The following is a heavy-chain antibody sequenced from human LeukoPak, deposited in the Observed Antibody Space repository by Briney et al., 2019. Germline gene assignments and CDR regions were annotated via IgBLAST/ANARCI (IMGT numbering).Heavy chain of an antibody. Sequence: SETLSLTCTVSGGSISGYYWSWIRQPPGKGLEWIGEINHSGSTNYNPSLKSRVTISVDTSKNQFSLKLSSVTAADTAVYYCARGNYGGNVGFDYWGQGTLVTVSS. J-gene: IGHJ4*02. CDR3: ARGNYGGNVGFDY. CDR1: GGSISGYY. V-gene: IGHV4-34*01. CDR2: INHSGST. D-gene: IGHD4-23*01.